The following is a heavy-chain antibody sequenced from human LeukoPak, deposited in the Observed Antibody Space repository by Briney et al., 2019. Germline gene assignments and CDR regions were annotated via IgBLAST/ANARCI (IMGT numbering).Heavy chain of an antibody. V-gene: IGHV3-30*02. CDR2: IRYDGSNK. Sequence: PGGSLRLSCAASGFTFSSYGMHWVRQAPGKGLEWVAFIRYDGSNKYYADSVKGRFTISRDNSKNTLYLQMNSLRAEDTAVYYCAKDRGNWNDRYFDYWGQGTLVTVSS. D-gene: IGHD1-20*01. J-gene: IGHJ4*02. CDR1: GFTFSSYG. CDR3: AKDRGNWNDRYFDY.